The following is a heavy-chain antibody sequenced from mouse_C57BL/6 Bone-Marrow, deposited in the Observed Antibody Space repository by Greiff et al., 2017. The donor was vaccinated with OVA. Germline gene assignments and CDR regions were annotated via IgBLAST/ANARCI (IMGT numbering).Heavy chain of an antibody. V-gene: IGHV7-3*01. CDR3: ARYKGRVAVDYFDY. D-gene: IGHD1-1*01. CDR2: IRNKPNGSTT. CDR1: GFTFTNYY. J-gene: IGHJ2*01. Sequence: EVQGVESGGGLVQPGDSLSLSCAASGFTFTNYYMSWVRQPPGNALEWLAFIRNKPNGSTTEYSASVKGRFTISRDNSQSILYLQMNALRAEDSATYYCARYKGRVAVDYFDYWGQGTALTVSS.